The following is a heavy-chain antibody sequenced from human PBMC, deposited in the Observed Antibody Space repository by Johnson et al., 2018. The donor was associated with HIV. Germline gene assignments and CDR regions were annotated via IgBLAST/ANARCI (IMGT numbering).Heavy chain of an antibody. CDR3: ARGGRVYDSSGYYAFDI. V-gene: IGHV3-30*03. Sequence: QVQLVESGGGLVQSGGSLRLSCAASGFTFSSYGMHWVRQAPGKGLEWVAVISYDGSNKYQADSVKGRFTISRDSSKNTLYLQMNSLRAEDTAVYYCARGGRVYDSSGYYAFDIWGQGTMVTVSS. D-gene: IGHD3-22*01. CDR1: GFTFSSYG. CDR2: ISYDGSNK. J-gene: IGHJ3*02.